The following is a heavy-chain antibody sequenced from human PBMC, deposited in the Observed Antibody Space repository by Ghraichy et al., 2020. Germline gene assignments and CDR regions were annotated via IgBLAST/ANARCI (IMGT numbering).Heavy chain of an antibody. CDR3: ARTWSTPSRNDF. CDR1: GYPFGNYD. Sequence: ASVKVSCKASGYPFGNYDITWVRQAPGQGLEWMGRISAYNGDTEYAQRLQGRVFMTTDTSSSTAYLELRSLTFDDTAVYYCARTWSTPSRNDFWGQGTLVTVSS. CDR2: ISAYNGDT. V-gene: IGHV1-18*01. J-gene: IGHJ4*02. D-gene: IGHD2-15*01.